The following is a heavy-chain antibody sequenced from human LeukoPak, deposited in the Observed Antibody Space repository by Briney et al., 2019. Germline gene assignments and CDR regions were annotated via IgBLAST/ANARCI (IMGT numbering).Heavy chain of an antibody. V-gene: IGHV4-4*07. D-gene: IGHD3-10*01. CDR3: ARDRYYYGSGSYTFDY. CDR2: IYTSEST. J-gene: IGHJ4*02. Sequence: PSETLSLTCTVSGGSISSYYWSWIRQPAGKGLEWIGRIYTSESTNYNPSLKSRVTMSVDTSKNQFSLKLSSVTAADTAVYYCARDRYYYGSGSYTFDYWGQGTLVTVSS. CDR1: GGSISSYY.